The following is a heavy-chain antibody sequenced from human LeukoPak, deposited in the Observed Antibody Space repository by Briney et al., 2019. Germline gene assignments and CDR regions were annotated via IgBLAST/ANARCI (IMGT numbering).Heavy chain of an antibody. CDR1: GYTFTGYY. Sequence: ASVKVSCKASGYTFTGYYMHWVRQAPGQGLEWMGWINPNSGGTNYAQKFQGRVTMTRDTSISTAYMELSRLRSDDTAVYYCARCVGGRRWILTNYYMDVWGKGTTVTVSS. J-gene: IGHJ6*03. V-gene: IGHV1-2*02. D-gene: IGHD5-18*01. CDR2: INPNSGGT. CDR3: ARCVGGRRWILTNYYMDV.